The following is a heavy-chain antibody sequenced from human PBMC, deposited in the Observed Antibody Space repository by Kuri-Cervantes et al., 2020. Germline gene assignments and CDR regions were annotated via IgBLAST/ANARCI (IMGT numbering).Heavy chain of an antibody. D-gene: IGHD3-22*01. V-gene: IGHV3-20*03. CDR3: AKDLNYYDSSGYYSGFDY. CDR2: LSWNSGSI. Sequence: GGSLRLSFAASGFTFSSYSMNWVRRAPGKGLDWVSGLSWNSGSIGYADSVKGRFTISRDNAKNSLYLQMNSLRAEDTAVYYCAKDLNYYDSSGYYSGFDYWGQGTLVTVSS. CDR1: GFTFSSYS. J-gene: IGHJ4*02.